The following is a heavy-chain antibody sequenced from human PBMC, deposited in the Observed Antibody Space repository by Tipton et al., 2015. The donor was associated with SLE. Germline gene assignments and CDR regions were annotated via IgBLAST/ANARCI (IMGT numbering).Heavy chain of an antibody. CDR3: ARVVRDLIASTYYIDV. V-gene: IGHV3-48*03. CDR2: ISGSGGNI. Sequence: GSLRLSCASSGFTFSSSEMTWVRQAPGKGLEWVSYISGSGGNIQYADSVKGRFTISRDNAKNSLYLQMNGLRAEDTAVYYCARVVRDLIASTYYIDVWGKGSTVTVSS. CDR1: GFTFSSSE. J-gene: IGHJ6*03. D-gene: IGHD2-21*01.